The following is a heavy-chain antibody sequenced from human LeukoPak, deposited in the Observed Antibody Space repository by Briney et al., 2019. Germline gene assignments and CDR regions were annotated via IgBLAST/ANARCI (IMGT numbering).Heavy chain of an antibody. Sequence: GSLRLSWAASGFLFSNYVMHLVRQPPGESVEFVSDISSKGGSKYYENSVKGRVTISRDKAKNTVYLKMGSLRAEDMAVYYCARETGRGDAFDIWGQGTMVTVSS. CDR3: ARETGRGDAFDI. CDR2: ISSKGGSK. D-gene: IGHD3-10*01. CDR1: GFLFSNYV. V-gene: IGHV3-64*01. J-gene: IGHJ3*02.